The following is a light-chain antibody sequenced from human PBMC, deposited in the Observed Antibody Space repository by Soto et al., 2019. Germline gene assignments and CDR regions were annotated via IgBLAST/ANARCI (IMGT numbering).Light chain of an antibody. V-gene: IGKV3-20*01. CDR2: GAS. J-gene: IGKJ3*01. CDR1: QSVSSSY. Sequence: EIVLTQSPGTLSLSPRERATLSCRASQSVSSSYLAWYQQKPGQAPRLLIYGASSRATGIPDRFSGSGSGTDFTLTISRLEPEDFAVYYCQQYGRSLLTFGPGTKVDIK. CDR3: QQYGRSLLT.